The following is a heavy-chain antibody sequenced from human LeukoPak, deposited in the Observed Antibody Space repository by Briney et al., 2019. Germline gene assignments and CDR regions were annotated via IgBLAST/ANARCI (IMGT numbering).Heavy chain of an antibody. D-gene: IGHD3-10*01. CDR1: GFTFSSHW. CDR3: AKEGAGDRGKGYGFDI. CDR2: IRSDGIDK. V-gene: IGHV3-30*02. J-gene: IGHJ3*02. Sequence: GGSLRLSCADSGFTFSSHWMHWVRQAPGKGLEWVAFIRSDGIDKCYAESVKGRFTISRDNYKNTVDLQMNSLRVEDTAIYYCAKEGAGDRGKGYGFDIWGQGTKVTVSS.